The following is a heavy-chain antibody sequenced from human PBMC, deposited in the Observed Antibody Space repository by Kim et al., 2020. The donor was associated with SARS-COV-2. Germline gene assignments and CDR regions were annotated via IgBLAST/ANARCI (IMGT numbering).Heavy chain of an antibody. Sequence: ADSVKGRFTISRDNAKNTLYLQMNSLRADDTAIYYCAWALYYGSGSAFDYWGQGTLVTISS. V-gene: IGHV3-23*01. CDR3: AWALYYGSGSAFDY. J-gene: IGHJ4*02. D-gene: IGHD3-10*01.